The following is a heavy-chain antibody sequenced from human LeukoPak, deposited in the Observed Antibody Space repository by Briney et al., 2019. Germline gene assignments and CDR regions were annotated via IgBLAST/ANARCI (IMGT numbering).Heavy chain of an antibody. CDR3: ARANETGFDY. CDR1: GFTFSTYW. J-gene: IGHJ4*02. CDR2: IKQDGSEK. Sequence: PGGSLRLSCAASGFTFSTYWMSRVRQAPGKGLEWVANIKQDGSEKYYVDSVKGRFTISRENAKNSLYLQMNSLRAGDTAVYYCARANETGFDYWGQGTLVTVSS. V-gene: IGHV3-7*04. D-gene: IGHD2-8*01.